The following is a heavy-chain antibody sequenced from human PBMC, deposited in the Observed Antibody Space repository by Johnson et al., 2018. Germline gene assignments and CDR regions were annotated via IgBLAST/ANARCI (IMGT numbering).Heavy chain of an antibody. D-gene: IGHD3-10*01. CDR1: GGSISNYY. CDR2: IYSSGST. V-gene: IGHV4-59*01. CDR3: SRDRVGRGLSH. J-gene: IGHJ4*02. Sequence: QVQLQESGPGLVKPSETLSLTCTVSGGSISNYYWSWIRQPPGKGLEWIGYIYSSGSTKYNPSLKSRVTISVDTSKNQFSLKLRSVTAADTAVYYCSRDRVGRGLSHWCQGTLVTVSS.